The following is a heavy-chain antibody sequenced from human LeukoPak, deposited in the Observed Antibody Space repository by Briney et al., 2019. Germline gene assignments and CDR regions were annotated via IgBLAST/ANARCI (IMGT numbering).Heavy chain of an antibody. Sequence: ASVKVSCKTSCYTFSNFGINWVRQAPGQGLEWMGWISGNNDNPNYGQKFQGRFTVTTDSSTSTAYMELRNLRFDDTAVYYCARDGTSTDDYWGQGTLVTVSS. CDR1: CYTFSNFG. J-gene: IGHJ4*02. CDR2: ISGNNDNP. CDR3: ARDGTSTDDY. D-gene: IGHD2-2*01. V-gene: IGHV1-18*01.